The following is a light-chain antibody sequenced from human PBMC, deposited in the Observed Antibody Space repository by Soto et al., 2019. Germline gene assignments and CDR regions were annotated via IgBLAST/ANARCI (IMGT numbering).Light chain of an antibody. CDR2: DAS. J-gene: IGKJ5*01. Sequence: EIVWTPSPGTLSFSPVEIATLSCRASQSVSSNYLAWYPQKPGQAPRLLIYDASNRATGIPARFSGSGSGTDFTLTISSLEPEDFAVYYCQQRSNWPPITFGQGTRLEIK. V-gene: IGKV3-11*01. CDR3: QQRSNWPPIT. CDR1: QSVSSNY.